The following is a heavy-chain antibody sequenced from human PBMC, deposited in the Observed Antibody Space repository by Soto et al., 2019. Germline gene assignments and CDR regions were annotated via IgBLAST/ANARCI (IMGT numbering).Heavy chain of an antibody. Sequence: GSCPTLVNPTQTLTLTCSLSGMSLTTSGVGLGWIRQPPGKALEWLALIYWNDDKHYSPSLKSRVTITKDTSKNQAVLTVTNMDPADTATYYCARGLATLPVFAFDIWGQGTMVTVSS. CDR3: ARGLATLPVFAFDI. CDR2: IYWNDDK. V-gene: IGHV2-5*01. J-gene: IGHJ3*02. CDR1: GMSLTTSGVG.